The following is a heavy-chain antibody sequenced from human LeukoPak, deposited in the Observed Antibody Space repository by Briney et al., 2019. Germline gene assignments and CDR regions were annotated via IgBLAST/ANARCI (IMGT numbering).Heavy chain of an antibody. V-gene: IGHV3-23*01. CDR2: ICGSGGST. D-gene: IGHD5-18*01. J-gene: IGHJ4*02. CDR1: GFTFSSYA. Sequence: GGSLRLSCAASGFTFSSYAMSWVRQAPGKGLEWVSAICGSGGSTYYADSVKGRFTVSRDNSKNTLYLQMNSLRAEDTAVYYCAKDQSIGYEIDYWGQGTLVTVSS. CDR3: AKDQSIGYEIDY.